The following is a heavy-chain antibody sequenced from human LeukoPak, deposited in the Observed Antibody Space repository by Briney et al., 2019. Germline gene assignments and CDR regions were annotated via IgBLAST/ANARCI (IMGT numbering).Heavy chain of an antibody. J-gene: IGHJ4*02. Sequence: GASVKVSCKASGYTFNAYYIYWVRQAPGQGLEWMGWINTYNGNTNYAQKLQGRVTMTTDTSTSTAYMELRSLRSDDTAVYYCARERGGYSYGDYWGQGTLVTVSS. D-gene: IGHD5-18*01. CDR2: INTYNGNT. CDR3: ARERGGYSYGDY. V-gene: IGHV1-18*04. CDR1: GYTFNAYY.